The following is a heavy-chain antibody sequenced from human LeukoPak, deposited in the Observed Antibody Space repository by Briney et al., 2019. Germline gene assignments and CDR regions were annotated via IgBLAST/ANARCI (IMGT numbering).Heavy chain of an antibody. J-gene: IGHJ4*02. CDR2: IYRSGDT. CDR3: TRDPHCTSTNCPFDY. CDR1: VGSIDSSNW. D-gene: IGHD2-2*01. Sequence: SGTLSLTCVVSVGSIDSSNWWSWVRQSPGKGPEWIGEIYRSGDTNYTPSLRSRVTISADKSKNQISLRLTSVTAADAAVYYCTRDPHCTSTNCPFDYWGQGTLVTVSS. V-gene: IGHV4-4*02.